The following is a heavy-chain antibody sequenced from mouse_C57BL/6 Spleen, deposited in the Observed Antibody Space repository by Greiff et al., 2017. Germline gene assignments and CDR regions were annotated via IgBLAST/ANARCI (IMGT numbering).Heavy chain of an antibody. J-gene: IGHJ3*01. V-gene: IGHV2-6-1*01. CDR2: IWSDGST. Sequence: QVHVKQSGPGLVAPSQSLSITCTVSGFSLTSYGVHWVRQPPGKGLEWLVVIWSDGSTTYNSAPKSRLSISKDNSKSQVFLKMNSRQTDDTAMYYCARQLTGGFAYWGQGTLVTVSA. CDR1: GFSLTSYG. CDR3: ARQLTGGFAY. D-gene: IGHD4-1*01.